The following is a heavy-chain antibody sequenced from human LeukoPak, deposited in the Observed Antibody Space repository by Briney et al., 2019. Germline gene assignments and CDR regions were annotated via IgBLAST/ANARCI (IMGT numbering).Heavy chain of an antibody. V-gene: IGHV3-23*01. D-gene: IGHD5-12*01. CDR1: GFTFSSSA. CDR2: LSGSGDST. CDR3: AKGLNGWLRSADY. J-gene: IGHJ4*02. Sequence: GGSLRLSCAASGFTFSSSAMNWVRQAPGKGLEWVSGLSGSGDSTYYADSVKGRFTISRDNSKNTLYLQTNSLRAEDTAVYYCAKGLNGWLRSADYWGQGTLVTVSS.